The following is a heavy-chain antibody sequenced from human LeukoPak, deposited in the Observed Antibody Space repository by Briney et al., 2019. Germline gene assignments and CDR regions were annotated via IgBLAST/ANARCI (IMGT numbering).Heavy chain of an antibody. CDR3: ARHDYYYYGMDV. CDR2: IYYSGST. J-gene: IGHJ6*02. V-gene: IGHV4-59*08. Sequence: SETLSLTCTVSGGSISSYYWSWIRQPPGKGLEWIGYIYYSGSTNYNPSLKSRVTISVDTSKNQFSLKLSSVTAADTAVYYRARHDYYYYGMDVWGQGTTVTVSS. CDR1: GGSISSYY.